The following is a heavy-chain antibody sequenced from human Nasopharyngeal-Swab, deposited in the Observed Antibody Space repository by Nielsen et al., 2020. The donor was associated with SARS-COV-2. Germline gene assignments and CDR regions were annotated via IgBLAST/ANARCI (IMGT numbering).Heavy chain of an antibody. J-gene: IGHJ6*02. D-gene: IGHD2-15*01. CDR3: ARAPDCGGGSCNSYHYYGMDV. V-gene: IGHV3-74*01. CDR1: GFTFSSYW. CDR2: INRDGTYT. Sequence: GGSLRLSCAASGFTFSSYWMHWVRQPPGKGLVWVSRINRDGTYTTYADSVEGRFTISRDNAKSTLFLQMYSLRAEDTAVYYCARAPDCGGGSCNSYHYYGMDVWGQGTTVTVSS.